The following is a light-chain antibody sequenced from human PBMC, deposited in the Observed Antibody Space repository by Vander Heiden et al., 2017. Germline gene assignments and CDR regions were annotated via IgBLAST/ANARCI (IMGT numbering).Light chain of an antibody. CDR2: KDS. V-gene: IGLV3-27*01. CDR3: YSAADNNPNWV. J-gene: IGLJ3*02. CDR1: RLEKNV. Sequence: DALTQPSSGSVSPGQTARITCSGDRLEKNVARWVQQQPGQAPVLVIYKDSERPSGSPERFAGSSSGTTVTLTISGAQVEDEADYYCYSAADNNPNWVFGGGTKLTVL.